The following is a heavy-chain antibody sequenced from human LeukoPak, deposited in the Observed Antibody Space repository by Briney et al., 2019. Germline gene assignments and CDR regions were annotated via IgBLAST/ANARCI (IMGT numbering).Heavy chain of an antibody. V-gene: IGHV3-23*01. J-gene: IGHJ4*02. CDR3: AKDPLVTRYLDY. CDR1: GLTFSTYA. CDR2: ISGSGGTT. D-gene: IGHD2-21*02. Sequence: GGSLRLSCAASGLTFSTYAMSWVRQAPGKGLEWVSGISGSGGTTYYADSVKGRFTISRDNSKNTLYLQVNSLRAEDTALYYCAKDPLVTRYLDYWGQGTLVTVSS.